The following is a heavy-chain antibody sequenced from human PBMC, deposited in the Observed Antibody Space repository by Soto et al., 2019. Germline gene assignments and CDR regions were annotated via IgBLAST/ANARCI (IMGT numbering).Heavy chain of an antibody. CDR1: GYTFTSYG. CDR3: ARGRYGDY. V-gene: IGHV1-18*01. Sequence: QVHLVQSGAEVKKPGASVKVSCKCSGYTFTSYGITWVRQAPGQGLEWMGWISAHNGNTNYAQKLQGRVIVTSATSTSTAYMELRSLRSDDTAVYYCARGRYGDYWGQGALVTVSS. CDR2: ISAHNGNT. J-gene: IGHJ4*02. D-gene: IGHD1-1*01.